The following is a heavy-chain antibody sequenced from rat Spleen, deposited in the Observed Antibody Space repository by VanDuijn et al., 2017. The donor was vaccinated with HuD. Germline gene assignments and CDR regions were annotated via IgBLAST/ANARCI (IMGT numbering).Heavy chain of an antibody. CDR1: GFSLISNS. CDR2: IWGDEST. Sequence: QVQLKESGPGLVQPSQTLSLTCTVSGFSLISNSVHWVRQPPGKGLEWMGGIWGDESTNYNSALKSRLSISRDTSKSHVFLKMNNLQTEDTATYYCARDRYYGYDFWGQGVMVTVSS. V-gene: IGHV2-1*01. CDR3: ARDRYYGYDF. J-gene: IGHJ2*01. D-gene: IGHD1-7*01.